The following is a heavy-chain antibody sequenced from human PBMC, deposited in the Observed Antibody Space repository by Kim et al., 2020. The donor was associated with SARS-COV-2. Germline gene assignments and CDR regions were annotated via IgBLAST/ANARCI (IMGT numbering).Heavy chain of an antibody. D-gene: IGHD6-13*01. Sequence: VKGRFTISRDNSKNTLYLQMNSLRAEDTAVYYCATKGGGSSSWYEGAFDIWGQGTMVTVSS. J-gene: IGHJ3*02. CDR3: ATKGGGSSSWYEGAFDI. V-gene: IGHV3-23*01.